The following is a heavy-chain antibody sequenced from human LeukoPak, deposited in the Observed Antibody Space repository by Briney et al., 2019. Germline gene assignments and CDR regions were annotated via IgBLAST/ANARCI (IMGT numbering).Heavy chain of an antibody. Sequence: NASETLSLTCAVYGGSFSGYYWSWIRQPPGKGLEWIGEINHSGSTNYNPSLKSRVTISVDTSKNQFSLKPSSVTAADTAVYYCARISYYYDSSGYPFDYWGQGTLVTVSS. CDR3: ARISYYYDSSGYPFDY. V-gene: IGHV4-34*01. D-gene: IGHD3-22*01. CDR1: GGSFSGYY. J-gene: IGHJ4*02. CDR2: INHSGST.